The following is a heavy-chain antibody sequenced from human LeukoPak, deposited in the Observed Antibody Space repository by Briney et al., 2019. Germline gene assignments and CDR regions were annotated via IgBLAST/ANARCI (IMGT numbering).Heavy chain of an antibody. Sequence: GGSLRLSCAASGFTFSSYEMNWVRQAPGKGLEWVSYISSSGRTIYYADSVKGRFTISRDNAKNSLYLQMNSLRAEDTAVYYCARVFSPDDAFDIWGQGTMVTVSS. D-gene: IGHD1-14*01. CDR1: GFTFSSYE. CDR2: ISSSGRTI. V-gene: IGHV3-48*03. CDR3: ARVFSPDDAFDI. J-gene: IGHJ3*02.